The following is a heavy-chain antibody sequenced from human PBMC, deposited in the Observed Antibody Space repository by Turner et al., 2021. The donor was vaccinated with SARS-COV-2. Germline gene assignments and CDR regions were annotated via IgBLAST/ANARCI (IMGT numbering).Heavy chain of an antibody. V-gene: IGHV3-23*01. CDR3: ATSGGARNFYWYFDI. J-gene: IGHJ2*01. Sequence: EVQLLESGVGLVQPGGSLRRSGAASGITFIAYGFNWGRQAPGKGLEWVSTIDGSGERTYYTSSVKGRFTISRDNSNNTVYLQMNSLRAEDTAVYYCATSGGARNFYWYFDIWGRGTLVTVSS. CDR2: IDGSGERT. D-gene: IGHD1-7*01. CDR1: GITFIAYG.